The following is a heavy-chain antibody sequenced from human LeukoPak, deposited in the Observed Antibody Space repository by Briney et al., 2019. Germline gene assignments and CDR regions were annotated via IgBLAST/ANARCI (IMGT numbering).Heavy chain of an antibody. D-gene: IGHD2-2*01. V-gene: IGHV4-61*02. CDR1: GGSISSGSYY. J-gene: IGHJ4*02. Sequence: PSQTLSLTCTVSGGSISSGSYYWSWIRQPAGKGLEWVGRIYTSGSTNYNPSLKSRVTISVDTSKNQFSLKLSSVTAADTAVYYCAREVGTIVVVPAATAYFDYWGQGTLVTVSS. CDR3: AREVGTIVVVPAATAYFDY. CDR2: IYTSGST.